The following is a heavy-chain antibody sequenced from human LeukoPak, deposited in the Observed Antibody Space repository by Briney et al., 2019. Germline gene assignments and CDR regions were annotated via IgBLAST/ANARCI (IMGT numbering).Heavy chain of an antibody. CDR1: GYTSSSYY. CDR2: INPSGGST. V-gene: IGHV1-46*01. D-gene: IGHD4-17*01. CDR3: ARGDTVTIDAFDI. J-gene: IGHJ3*02. Sequence: ASVKVSCKASGYTSSSYYMHWVRQAPGQGLDWMGIINPSGGSTSYAQYFQGRVTMTRDTSTSTVYMELSSLRSEDTAVYYCARGDTVTIDAFDIWGQGTMVTVSS.